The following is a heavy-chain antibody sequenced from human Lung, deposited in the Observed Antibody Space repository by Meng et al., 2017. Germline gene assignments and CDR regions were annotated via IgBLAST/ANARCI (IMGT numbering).Heavy chain of an antibody. CDR3: ARGTPGRSYSDY. D-gene: IGHD3-10*01. V-gene: IGHV1-18*01. J-gene: IGHJ4*02. CDR2: LGAHDGDT. CDR1: DYTFTGYG. Sequence: QVQPVQFGSEVKKPGASVKVSCKASDYTFTGYGVSWVRQAPGQGLEWMAWLGAHDGDTSHAPKFQGRVTVSADRPTATAYMELRSLRSDDTAVYYCARGTPGRSYSDYWGQGTLVTVSS.